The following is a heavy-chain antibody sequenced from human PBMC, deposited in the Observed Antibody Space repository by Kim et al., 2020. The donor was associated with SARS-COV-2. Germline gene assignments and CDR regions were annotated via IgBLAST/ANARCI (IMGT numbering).Heavy chain of an antibody. V-gene: IGHV4-61*01. CDR2: IYYSGST. Sequence: SETLSLTCTVSGGSVSSGSYYWSWVRQPPGKGLEWIGYIYYSGSTNYNPPLKSRVTITVDTSKNQFSLKLSSVTAADTAVFYCARDRGWYFDLWGRGTLVTVSS. CDR1: GGSVSSGSYY. CDR3: ARDRGWYFDL. J-gene: IGHJ2*01.